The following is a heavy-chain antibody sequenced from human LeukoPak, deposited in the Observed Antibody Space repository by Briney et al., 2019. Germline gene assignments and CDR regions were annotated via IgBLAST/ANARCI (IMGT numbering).Heavy chain of an antibody. CDR3: ARALPPASLWFGECIDY. CDR2: INPNSGGT. V-gene: IGHV1-2*02. D-gene: IGHD3-10*01. J-gene: IGHJ4*02. Sequence: ASVKVSCKASGGTFSTYAINWVRQAPGQGLEWMGWINPNSGGTNYAQKFQGRVTMTRDTSISTAYMELSRLRSDDTAVYYCARALPPASLWFGECIDYWGQGTLVTVSS. CDR1: GGTFSTYA.